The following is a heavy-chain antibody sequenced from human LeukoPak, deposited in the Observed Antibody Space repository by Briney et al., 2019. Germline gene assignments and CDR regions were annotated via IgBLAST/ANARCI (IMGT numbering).Heavy chain of an antibody. Sequence: GGSLRLSCAASGFTFDDYGMSWVRQTPGKGLEWVSGINWNGGSTGYADSVKGRFTNSRDNAKNSLYLQMNSLRAEDTALYYCARDHRGDSSSWYVDWFDPWGQGTLVTVSS. CDR3: ARDHRGDSSSWYVDWFDP. CDR2: INWNGGST. CDR1: GFTFDDYG. V-gene: IGHV3-20*04. D-gene: IGHD6-13*01. J-gene: IGHJ5*02.